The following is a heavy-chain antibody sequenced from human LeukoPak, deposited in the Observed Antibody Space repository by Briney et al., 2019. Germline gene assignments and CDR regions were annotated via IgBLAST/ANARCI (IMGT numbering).Heavy chain of an antibody. CDR1: GFTFSSYG. CDR2: ILHVGGNT. J-gene: IGHJ4*02. Sequence: GGSLRLSCAASGFTFSSYGMHWVRQAPGKGLEWVAVILHVGGNTYYASSVTGRFTISRDNSKNTPYLQMNSLSAEDTAVYYSATHSSSGGFDYWGQGTLVTVSS. CDR3: ATHSSSGGFDY. D-gene: IGHD6-13*01. V-gene: IGHV3-30*03.